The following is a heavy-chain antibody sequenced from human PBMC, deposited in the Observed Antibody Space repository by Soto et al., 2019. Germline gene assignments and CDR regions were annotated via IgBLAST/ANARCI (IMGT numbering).Heavy chain of an antibody. J-gene: IGHJ4*02. CDR2: ISHDGSEK. CDR1: GFTFSSYW. V-gene: IGHV3-7*01. CDR3: ARAPRFLEY. Sequence: EEQLVESGGGLVQPGGSLRLSCAASGFTFSSYWMNWVRQAPGKGLEWVAYISHDGSEKYYVDSVRGRFTTSRDNAKNSLSLHINSLSADDTAVYYCARAPRFLEYWRQGTLVTFSS.